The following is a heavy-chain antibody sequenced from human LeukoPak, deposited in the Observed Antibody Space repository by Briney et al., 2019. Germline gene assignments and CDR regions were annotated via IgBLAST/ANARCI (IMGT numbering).Heavy chain of an antibody. J-gene: IGHJ4*02. CDR3: AKDRVLRYFDWLLYYRGFDY. D-gene: IGHD3-9*01. CDR1: GFTFSSYW. V-gene: IGHV3-7*03. CDR2: IKQDGSEK. Sequence: QSGGSLRLSCAASGFTFSSYWMSWVRQAPGKGLEWVANIKQDGSEKYYVDSVKGRFTTSRDNSRNTLYLQMNSLRAEDTAVYYCAKDRVLRYFDWLLYYRGFDYWGQGTLVTVSS.